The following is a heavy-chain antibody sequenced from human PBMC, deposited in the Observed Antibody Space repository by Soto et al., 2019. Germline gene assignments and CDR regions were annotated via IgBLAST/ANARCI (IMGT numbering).Heavy chain of an antibody. D-gene: IGHD1-26*01. CDR3: ARRVVEWGDAFVV. CDR1: GSSVTDSDW. J-gene: IGHJ3*01. V-gene: IGHV4-28*01. CDR2: IFHTGAT. Sequence: QVNLQESGPGLVRPSDTLSLTCAVSGSSVTDSDWWVWIRQPPGKGLEWVGSIFHTGATYSNPSLSNRVAFSVDSPTNHLSLRLTSATAGATPVYFCARRVVEWGDAFVVRGQGAVVSLSS.